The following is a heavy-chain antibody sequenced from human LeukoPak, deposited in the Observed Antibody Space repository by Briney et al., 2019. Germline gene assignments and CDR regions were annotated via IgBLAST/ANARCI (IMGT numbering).Heavy chain of an antibody. CDR1: GYTFTGYY. J-gene: IGHJ5*02. V-gene: IGHV1-2*02. CDR3: ARDNSVGDNAWWFDP. D-gene: IGHD1-26*01. CDR2: VNPNSGGT. Sequence: ASVKVSCKASGYTFTGYYMHWVRQAPGQGLEWMGWVNPNSGGTNYAQKFQGRVTMTRDMSTSTDYMELSSLRSEDTAIYYCARDNSVGDNAWWFDPWGQGTLVTVSS.